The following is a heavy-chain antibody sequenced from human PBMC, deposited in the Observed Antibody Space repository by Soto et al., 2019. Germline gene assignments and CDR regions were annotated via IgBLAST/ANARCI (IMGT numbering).Heavy chain of an antibody. V-gene: IGHV1-58*02. D-gene: IGHD3-9*01. Sequence: ASVKVSCKASGFTFTSSAMQWVRQARGQRLEWIGWIVVGSGNTNYAQKFQERVTITRDMSTSTAYMELSSLRSEDTAVYYCAALTYYDILTGSLHPYPLDHWGQGTLVTVSS. J-gene: IGHJ4*02. CDR3: AALTYYDILTGSLHPYPLDH. CDR2: IVVGSGNT. CDR1: GFTFTSSA.